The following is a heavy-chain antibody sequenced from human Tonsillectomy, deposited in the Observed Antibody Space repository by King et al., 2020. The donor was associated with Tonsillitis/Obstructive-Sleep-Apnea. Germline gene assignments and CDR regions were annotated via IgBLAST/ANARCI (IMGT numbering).Heavy chain of an antibody. V-gene: IGHV4-31*03. J-gene: IGHJ3*01. CDR3: AGAVRRWFGFDV. Sequence: QLQESGPGLVKPSQTLSLTCSVSGGSINSDFYYWTWIRQHTGKGLEWIGYIHYSGSTHYNPPLESRVTISVDTSETQFSLSLSSVTAADTAVYYWAGAVRRWFGFDVWGQGPM. CDR1: GGSINSDFYY. D-gene: IGHD4-23*01. CDR2: IHYSGST.